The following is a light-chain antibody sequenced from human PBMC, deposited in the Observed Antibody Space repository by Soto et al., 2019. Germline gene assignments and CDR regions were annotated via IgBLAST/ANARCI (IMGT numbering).Light chain of an antibody. CDR1: QGISSY. V-gene: IGKV1-8*01. J-gene: IGKJ5*01. CDR2: AAS. Sequence: AIRMTQSPSSFSASTGDRVTITCRASQGISSYLAWYQQKPGKAPKLLIYAASTLQSGAPSRFSGSGSGTDFTLTISCLQSEDFATYYCQQYYSYQITFGQGTRLEIK. CDR3: QQYYSYQIT.